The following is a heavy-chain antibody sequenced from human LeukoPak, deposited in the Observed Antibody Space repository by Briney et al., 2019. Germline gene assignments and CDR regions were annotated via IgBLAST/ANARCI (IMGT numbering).Heavy chain of an antibody. V-gene: IGHV3-7*01. CDR2: IKQDGSEK. D-gene: IGHD6-19*01. J-gene: IGHJ4*02. CDR1: GFTFSRYW. CDR3: ARDGLPVAVDN. Sequence: GGSLRLSCAASGFTFSRYWMSWVRQAPGKGLEWVANIKQDGSEKYYVDSVKGRFTISRDNAKNSLYLQMNSLRAEDTAVYYCARDGLPVAVDNWGQGTLVTVSS.